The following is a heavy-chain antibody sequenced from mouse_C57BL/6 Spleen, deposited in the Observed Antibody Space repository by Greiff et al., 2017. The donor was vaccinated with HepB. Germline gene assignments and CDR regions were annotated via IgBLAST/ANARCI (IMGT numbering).Heavy chain of an antibody. CDR1: GYTFTSYW. Sequence: QVQLQQPGAELVRPGTSVKLSCKASGYTFTSYWMHWVKQRPGQGLEWIGVIDPSDSYTNYNQKFKGKATLTVDTSSSTAYMQLSSLTSEDSAVYYCARRYGSSYVNWYVDVWGTGTTVTVSS. CDR3: ARRYGSSYVNWYVDV. CDR2: IDPSDSYT. J-gene: IGHJ1*03. V-gene: IGHV1-59*01. D-gene: IGHD1-1*01.